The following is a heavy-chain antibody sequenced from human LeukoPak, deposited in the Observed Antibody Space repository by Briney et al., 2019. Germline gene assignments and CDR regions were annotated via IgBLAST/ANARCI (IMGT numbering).Heavy chain of an antibody. CDR2: ISYDGSNK. D-gene: IGHD3-10*01. Sequence: PGGSLRLSCAASGFTFSSYAMHWVCQAPGRGLEWVAVISYDGSNKYYADSVKGRFTISRDHSKNTLYLQMNSLRAEDTAVYYCARDGNDGFFDYWGQGTLVTVSS. CDR1: GFTFSSYA. J-gene: IGHJ4*02. V-gene: IGHV3-30*04. CDR3: ARDGNDGFFDY.